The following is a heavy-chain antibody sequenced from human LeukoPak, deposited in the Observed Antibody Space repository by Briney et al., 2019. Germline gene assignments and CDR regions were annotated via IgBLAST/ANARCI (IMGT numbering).Heavy chain of an antibody. D-gene: IGHD6-19*01. V-gene: IGHV4-59*12. Sequence: PSETLSLTCTVSGGSISSYYWSWIRQPPGKELEWIGYIYYSGSTNYNPSLKSRVTISVDTSKNQMSLQLNSVTPEDTAVYYCARESGSGWNRGFFDYWGQGTLVTVSS. J-gene: IGHJ4*02. CDR3: ARESGSGWNRGFFDY. CDR2: IYYSGST. CDR1: GGSISSYY.